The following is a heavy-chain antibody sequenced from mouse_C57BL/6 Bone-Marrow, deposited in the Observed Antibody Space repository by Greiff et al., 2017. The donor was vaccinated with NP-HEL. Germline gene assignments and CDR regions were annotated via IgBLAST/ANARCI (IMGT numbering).Heavy chain of an antibody. Sequence: EVHLVESGGGLVKPGGSLKLSCAASGFTFSSYAMSWVRQTPEKRLEWVATISDGGSYTYYPDNVKGRFTISRDNAKNNLYLQMSHLKSEDTAMYYCARADYVDAMDYWGQGTSVTVSS. CDR3: ARADYVDAMDY. CDR1: GFTFSSYA. CDR2: ISDGGSYT. J-gene: IGHJ4*01. V-gene: IGHV5-4*01. D-gene: IGHD1-1*01.